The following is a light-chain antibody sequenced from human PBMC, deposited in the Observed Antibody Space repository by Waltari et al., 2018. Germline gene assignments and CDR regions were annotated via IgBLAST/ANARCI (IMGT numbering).Light chain of an antibody. V-gene: IGKV1-5*03. CDR3: QQYNSPPFT. Sequence: DIQMTQSPSTLSASVGERVTITCRASQTIGSWLAWYQQKPGKTPKLLIYKASTLEGGVPSTFSGSGSGTEFILTISSLQPDDFATYYCQQYNSPPFTFGGGTKVEIK. J-gene: IGKJ4*01. CDR2: KAS. CDR1: QTIGSW.